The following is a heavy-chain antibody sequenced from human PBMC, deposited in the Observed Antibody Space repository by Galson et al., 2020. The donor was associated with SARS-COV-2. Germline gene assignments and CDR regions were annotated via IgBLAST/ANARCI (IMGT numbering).Heavy chain of an antibody. J-gene: IGHJ4*02. Sequence: GESLKISCVASGFDFNTYAMNWVRQAPGRGLQLVSYISSSSSNFFFSDSVKGRFTISRDNARNSLHLQMDSLKVEDTAVYYCARVKRVVGGLDSWGQGTLVTVSP. D-gene: IGHD2-15*01. CDR3: ARVKRVVGGLDS. CDR2: ISSSSSNF. CDR1: GFDFNTYA. V-gene: IGHV3-48*01.